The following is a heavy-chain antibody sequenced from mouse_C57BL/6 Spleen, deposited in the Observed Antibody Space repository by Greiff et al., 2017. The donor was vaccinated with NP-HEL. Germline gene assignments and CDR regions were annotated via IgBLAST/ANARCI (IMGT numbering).Heavy chain of an antibody. D-gene: IGHD1-1*01. Sequence: QVQLQQPGAELVMPGASVKLSCKASGYTFTSYWMHWVKQRPGQGLEWIGEIDPSDSYTNYNQKFKGKSTLTVDKSSSTAYMQLSSLTSEDSAVYYWARSTTGLYAMDYWGQGTSVTVAS. V-gene: IGHV1-69*01. CDR3: ARSTTGLYAMDY. CDR2: IDPSDSYT. CDR1: GYTFTSYW. J-gene: IGHJ4*01.